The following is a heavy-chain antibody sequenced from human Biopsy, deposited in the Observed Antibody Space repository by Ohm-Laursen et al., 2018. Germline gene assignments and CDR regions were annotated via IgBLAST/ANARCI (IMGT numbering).Heavy chain of an antibody. CDR1: GFTFRNYA. CDR3: SKLGGDPAPFDRASDV. V-gene: IGHV3-23*01. D-gene: IGHD2-21*02. Sequence: SLRLSCAASGFTFRNYALTWVRRAPGKVLEWVSAIGGGGSPTLYADSVKGRFTISRDDSKNTLYLQMNGLRVEDTAVYFCSKLGGDPAPFDRASDVWSRGTKVTVSS. J-gene: IGHJ3*01. CDR2: IGGGGSPT.